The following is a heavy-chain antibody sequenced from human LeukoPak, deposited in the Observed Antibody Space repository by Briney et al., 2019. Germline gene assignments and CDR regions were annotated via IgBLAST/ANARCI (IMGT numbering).Heavy chain of an antibody. CDR3: ARHPRYYDSSGQKKRYFDY. D-gene: IGHD3-22*01. CDR2: INHSGST. Sequence: PSETLSLTCAVYGGSFSGYYWSWIRQPPGKGLEWIGEINHSGSTNYNPSLKSRVTISVDTSKNQFSLKLSSVTAADTAVYYCARHPRYYDSSGQKKRYFDYWGQGTLVTVSS. J-gene: IGHJ4*02. CDR1: GGSFSGYY. V-gene: IGHV4-34*01.